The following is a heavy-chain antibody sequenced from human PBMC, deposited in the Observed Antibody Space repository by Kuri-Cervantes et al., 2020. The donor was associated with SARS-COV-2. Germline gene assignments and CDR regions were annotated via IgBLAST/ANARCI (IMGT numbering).Heavy chain of an antibody. Sequence: GGSLRLSCAASGFTFSSYAMRWVRQAPGKGLEWVSAISGSGGSTYYADSVKGRFTISGDNSKNTLYLQMNSLRAEDTAVYYCAKVQQFGSSWYWFDPWGQGTLVTVSS. CDR1: GFTFSSYA. D-gene: IGHD6-13*01. CDR2: ISGSGGST. J-gene: IGHJ5*02. V-gene: IGHV3-23*01. CDR3: AKVQQFGSSWYWFDP.